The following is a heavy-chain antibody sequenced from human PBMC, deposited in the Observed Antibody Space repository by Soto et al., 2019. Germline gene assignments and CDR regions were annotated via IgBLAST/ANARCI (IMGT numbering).Heavy chain of an antibody. Sequence: GGSLRLSCAASGFTFSSYGMHWVRQAPGKGLEWVAVISYDGSNKYYADSVKGRFTISRDNSKNTLYLQMNSLRAEDTAVYYCAKDRMYSGSYYYYYYYMDVWGKGTTVTVSS. J-gene: IGHJ6*03. CDR1: GFTFSSYG. CDR2: ISYDGSNK. CDR3: AKDRMYSGSYYYYYYYMDV. V-gene: IGHV3-30*18. D-gene: IGHD1-26*01.